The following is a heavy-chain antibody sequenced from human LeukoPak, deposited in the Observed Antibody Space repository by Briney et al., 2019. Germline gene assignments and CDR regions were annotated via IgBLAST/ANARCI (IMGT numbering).Heavy chain of an antibody. D-gene: IGHD5-12*01. Sequence: ASVKVSCKASGYTFTSYGISWVRQAPGQGLEWMGWISAYNGNTNYAQKLQGRVTMTTDTSTSTAYMELRSLRSDDTAVYYCAREWEYSGYDSDHDSSGFPFDYWGQGTLVTVSS. CDR1: GYTFTSYG. V-gene: IGHV1-18*01. J-gene: IGHJ4*02. CDR3: AREWEYSGYDSDHDSSGFPFDY. CDR2: ISAYNGNT.